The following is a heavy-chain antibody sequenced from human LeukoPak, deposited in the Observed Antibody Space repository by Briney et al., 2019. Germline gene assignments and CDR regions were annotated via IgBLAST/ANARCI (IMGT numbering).Heavy chain of an antibody. D-gene: IGHD3-10*01. CDR2: ISAYNGNT. J-gene: IGHJ4*02. V-gene: IGHV1-18*01. CDR1: GYTFTSYG. CDR3: ARVEGSGSYYNEYYFDY. Sequence: GASVMVSCKASGYTFTSYGISWVRQAPGQGLEWMGWISAYNGNTNYAQKLQGRVTMTTDTSTSTAYMELRSLRSDDTAVYYCARVEGSGSYYNEYYFDYWGQGTLVTVSS.